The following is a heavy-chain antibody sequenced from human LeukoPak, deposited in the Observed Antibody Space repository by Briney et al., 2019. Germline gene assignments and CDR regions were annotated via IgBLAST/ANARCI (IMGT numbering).Heavy chain of an antibody. Sequence: SETLSLTCAVYGGSFSGYYWSWIRQPPGKGLEWIGEINHSGSSKYNPSLKSRVTISIDTSKNQLSLKLSSVTAADTAVYSCVRHVARAFDIWGQGTKVTVSS. CDR3: VRHVARAFDI. V-gene: IGHV4-34*01. CDR1: GGSFSGYY. CDR2: INHSGSS. J-gene: IGHJ3*02.